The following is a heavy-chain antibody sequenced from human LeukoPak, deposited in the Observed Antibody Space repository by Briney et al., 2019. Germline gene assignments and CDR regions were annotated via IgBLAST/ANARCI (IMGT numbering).Heavy chain of an antibody. CDR1: GFTFTSYG. D-gene: IGHD6-13*01. Sequence: PGKSLRLSCAASGFTFTSYGIHWVRQAPGKGLEWVAVIWYDGTNKYYADSVKGRFTISRDNSKNTLYLQMNSLRAEDTAVYYCARMNRSSWYGVDYWGQGTLVTVSS. V-gene: IGHV3-33*01. J-gene: IGHJ4*02. CDR3: ARMNRSSWYGVDY. CDR2: IWYDGTNK.